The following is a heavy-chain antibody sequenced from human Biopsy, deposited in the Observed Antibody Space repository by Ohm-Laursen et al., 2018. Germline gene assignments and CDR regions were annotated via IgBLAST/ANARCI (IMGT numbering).Heavy chain of an antibody. D-gene: IGHD6-19*01. CDR3: AKASGYSSGWPIDY. Sequence: SLRLSCAASGFTFENYATNWVRQAPGKGLEWVSGISWNSGSVVYADSVKGRFTISRDNAKNSLYLQMHSLRAEDTAFYYCAKASGYSSGWPIDYWGQGNLVTVSS. J-gene: IGHJ4*02. CDR2: ISWNSGSV. CDR1: GFTFENYA. V-gene: IGHV3-9*01.